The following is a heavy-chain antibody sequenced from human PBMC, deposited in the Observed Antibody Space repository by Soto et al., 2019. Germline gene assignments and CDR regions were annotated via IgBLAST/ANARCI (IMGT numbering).Heavy chain of an antibody. CDR1: GFTFSNAW. CDR3: TTDPSTGGPYYYYYYMDV. V-gene: IGHV3-15*01. Sequence: EVQLVESGGGLVKPGGSLRLSCAASGFTFSNAWMSWVRQSPGKGLEWVGRIKSKTDGGTKDYAAPVKGRYTISRDNSKNTLYLQMNSLKAEDTAVYYCTTDPSTGGPYYYYYYMDVWGKGTTVTVSS. J-gene: IGHJ6*03. CDR2: IKSKTDGGTK.